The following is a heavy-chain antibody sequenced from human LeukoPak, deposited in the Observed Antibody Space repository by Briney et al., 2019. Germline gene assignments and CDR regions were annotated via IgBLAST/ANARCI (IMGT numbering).Heavy chain of an antibody. J-gene: IGHJ5*02. V-gene: IGHV4-4*07. CDR2: IYTSGST. D-gene: IGHD3-10*01. CDR1: GGSISSYY. CDR3: ARELATANKLLCFSRPPDWFDP. Sequence: SETLSLTCTVSGGSISSYYWSWIRQPAGKGLEWIGRIYTSGSTNYNPSLKSRVTMSVDTSTNPFSLTLSSVTAADTAVYYCARELATANKLLCFSRPPDWFDPWGQGTLVIVSS.